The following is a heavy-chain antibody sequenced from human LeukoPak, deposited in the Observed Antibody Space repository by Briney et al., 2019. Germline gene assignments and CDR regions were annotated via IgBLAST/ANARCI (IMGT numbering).Heavy chain of an antibody. J-gene: IGHJ4*02. CDR2: ISGSGGDT. V-gene: IGHV3-23*01. CDR1: GFSFTSFA. CDR3: ARLKSEEVDY. Sequence: GGSLRLSCAASGFSFTSFAMFWVRRAPGRGLEWVSAISGSGGDTYYGDSVKGRFTISRDNAKNTLYLQMNSLRAEDTALYYCARLKSEEVDYWGQGTLVTVSS. D-gene: IGHD3-16*01.